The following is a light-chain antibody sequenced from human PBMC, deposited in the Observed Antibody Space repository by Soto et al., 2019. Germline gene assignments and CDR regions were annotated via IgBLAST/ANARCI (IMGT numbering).Light chain of an antibody. J-gene: IGLJ2*01. Sequence: QSALTQPASVSGSPGQSITISCTGTSSDVGSYNLVSWYQQHPGKAPKLMIYEGNKRPSGVSNRFSGSKSGNTASLTISGLQAEDEADYYCCSYAGSRGVVFGGGTKVTVL. V-gene: IGLV2-23*01. CDR2: EGN. CDR1: SSDVGSYNL. CDR3: CSYAGSRGVV.